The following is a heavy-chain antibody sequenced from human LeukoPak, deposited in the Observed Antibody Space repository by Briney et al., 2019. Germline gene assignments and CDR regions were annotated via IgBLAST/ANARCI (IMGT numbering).Heavy chain of an antibody. Sequence: GGSLRLSCAASGFTFSSNYMSWVRQAPGKGLEWVGRIKSRTDGETTDYAAPVKGRFSISRDDSENTLYLQMNSLKNEDTAVYFCTTVHGAGPVNFDYWGQGSLVTVSS. CDR2: IKSRTDGETT. D-gene: IGHD3-16*01. V-gene: IGHV3-15*01. CDR1: GFTFSSNY. J-gene: IGHJ4*02. CDR3: TTVHGAGPVNFDY.